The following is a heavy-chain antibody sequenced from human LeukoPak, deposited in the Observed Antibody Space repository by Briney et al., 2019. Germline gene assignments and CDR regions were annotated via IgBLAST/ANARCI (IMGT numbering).Heavy chain of an antibody. CDR2: INPNSGGT. D-gene: IGHD3-22*01. Sequence: ASVKVSCKASGYTFTSYYMHWVRQAPGQGLEWMGWINPNSGGTNYAQKFQGRVTMTRDTSISTAYMELSRLRSDDTAVYYCARVYYDSSGYYSLGAFDIWGQGTMVTVSS. CDR3: ARVYYDSSGYYSLGAFDI. V-gene: IGHV1-2*02. CDR1: GYTFTSYY. J-gene: IGHJ3*02.